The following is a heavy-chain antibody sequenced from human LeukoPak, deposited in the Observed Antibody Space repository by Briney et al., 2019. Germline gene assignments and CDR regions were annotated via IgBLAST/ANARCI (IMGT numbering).Heavy chain of an antibody. CDR3: AGVYCSSTSWYKYYFDY. V-gene: IGHV1-18*01. D-gene: IGHD2-2*01. CDR1: GYTFTSYG. Sequence: ASVKVSCKASGYTFTSYGISWVRQAPGQGLEWMGWISAYNGNTNYAQKLQGRVTMTTDTSTSTAYMELRSLRSDDTAVYYCAGVYCSSTSWYKYYFDYWGQGTLVTVSS. J-gene: IGHJ4*02. CDR2: ISAYNGNT.